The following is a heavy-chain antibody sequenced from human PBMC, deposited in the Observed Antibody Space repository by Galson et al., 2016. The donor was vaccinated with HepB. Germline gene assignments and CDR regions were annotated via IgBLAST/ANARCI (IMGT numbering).Heavy chain of an antibody. J-gene: IGHJ4*02. CDR3: YYEGY. Sequence: SLRLSCAASGFTFSNYAMTWVRQAPGKGLEWVSSIIGRGANTYYADSVKGRFTISRDNSKNTMYLQMDSLRAEDTAVYYSYYEGYWGQGTLVTVSS. CDR2: IIGRGANT. V-gene: IGHV3-23*01. D-gene: IGHD3-16*01. CDR1: GFTFSNYA.